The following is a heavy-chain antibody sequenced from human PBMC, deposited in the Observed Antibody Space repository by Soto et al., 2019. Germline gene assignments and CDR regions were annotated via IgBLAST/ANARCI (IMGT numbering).Heavy chain of an antibody. Sequence: PSETLSLTCAVSGASVTSDDYYWSWIRQPPGKGLEWIGYIYHSGSTYYNPSLKSRVSISIDTSQNQFPLKLTSLTAADTAVYYCARDPIFYYASSGYGGSYFDYWGQGSRVTVS. V-gene: IGHV4-30-4*01. J-gene: IGHJ4*02. CDR3: ARDPIFYYASSGYGGSYFDY. CDR1: GASVTSDDYY. D-gene: IGHD3-22*01. CDR2: IYHSGST.